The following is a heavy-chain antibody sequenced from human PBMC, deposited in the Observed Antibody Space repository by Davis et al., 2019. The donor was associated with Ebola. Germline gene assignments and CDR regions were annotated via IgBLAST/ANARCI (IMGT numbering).Heavy chain of an antibody. CDR2: IIGGGGT. CDR1: GGSFWGYF. J-gene: IGHJ5*02. D-gene: IGHD4-17*01. CDR3: ARTTATSVSDSGLGYNYFGP. V-gene: IGHV4-34*12. Sequence: SQTLSLTCGVYGGSFWGYFWTWIRQSPGEGLEWLGEIIGGGGTTNYNPSLKSRVTISLDTSKNEFSLKLGSVTAADTAVYYCARTTATSVSDSGLGYNYFGPWGQGTLVTVSA.